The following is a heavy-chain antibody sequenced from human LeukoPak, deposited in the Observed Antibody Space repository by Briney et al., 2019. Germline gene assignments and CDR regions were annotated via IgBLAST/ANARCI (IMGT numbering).Heavy chain of an antibody. J-gene: IGHJ5*02. CDR1: GGSFSGYY. D-gene: IGHD6-13*01. Sequence: PSETLSLTCAVYGGSFSGYYWSWIRQPPGKGLEWIGEINHSGSTNYNPSLKSRVTISVDTSKNQFSLKLSSVTAADTAVYYCARSTGYSSSWYVGGLMNWFDPWGQGTLVTVSS. V-gene: IGHV4-34*01. CDR3: ARSTGYSSSWYVGGLMNWFDP. CDR2: INHSGST.